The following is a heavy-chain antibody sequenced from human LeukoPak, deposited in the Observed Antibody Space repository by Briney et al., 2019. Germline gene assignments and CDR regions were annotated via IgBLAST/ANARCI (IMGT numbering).Heavy chain of an antibody. J-gene: IGHJ3*02. CDR1: GLTFDAYA. V-gene: IGHV3-9*01. CDR2: INWSSSRI. CDR3: AGDGSGNYDALDI. Sequence: PGGSLRLSCAASGLTFDAYAMHWVRQVPRKGLEWVSGINWSSSRIDYADSVKGRFTISRDNAKNSLYLQMNNLRPEDTALYYCAGDGSGNYDALDIWGQGTMVTVSS. D-gene: IGHD3-10*01.